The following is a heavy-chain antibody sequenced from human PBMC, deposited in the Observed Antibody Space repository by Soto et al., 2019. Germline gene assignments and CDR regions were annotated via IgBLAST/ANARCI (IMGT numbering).Heavy chain of an antibody. D-gene: IGHD3-3*02. J-gene: IGHJ4*02. V-gene: IGHV1-8*01. CDR1: GYTFTEFD. Sequence: ASVKVSCKTSGYTFTEFDINWVRQAPGQGLEWMGWMNTNTGNTGYAQKFQGRVTMTRDTSISTAYMELRRLRSEDTAVYYCARLVSFFGGHAGYWGQGTLVTVSS. CDR2: MNTNTGNT. CDR3: ARLVSFFGGHAGY.